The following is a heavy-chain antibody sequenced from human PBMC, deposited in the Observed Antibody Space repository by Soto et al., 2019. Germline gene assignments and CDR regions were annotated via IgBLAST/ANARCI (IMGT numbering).Heavy chain of an antibody. D-gene: IGHD3-3*01. CDR1: GFTSSSYA. J-gene: IGHJ6*02. CDR2: ISGSGGST. V-gene: IGHV3-23*01. Sequence: PWGSLRLSCAASGFTSSSYAMSWVSQAPGKGLEWVSAISGSGGSTYYADSVKGRFTISRDNSKNTLYLQMNSLRAEDTAVYYCAKDQGVTTFGAVITSYYYYGMDVWGQGTTVTVSS. CDR3: AKDQGVTTFGAVITSYYYYGMDV.